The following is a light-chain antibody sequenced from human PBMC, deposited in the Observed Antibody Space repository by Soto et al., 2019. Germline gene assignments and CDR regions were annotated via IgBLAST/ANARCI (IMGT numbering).Light chain of an antibody. J-gene: IGKJ5*01. Sequence: VMTQSPLSLPVTPGEPASISCRSSQSLLHSNGYNYLDWYLQKPGQSPQLLIYLGSSRASGVPDRFSGSASGTDFTLKISRVEAEDVGVYYCMQALQTPITFGQGTRLEIK. CDR1: QSLLHSNGYNY. CDR2: LGS. CDR3: MQALQTPIT. V-gene: IGKV2-28*01.